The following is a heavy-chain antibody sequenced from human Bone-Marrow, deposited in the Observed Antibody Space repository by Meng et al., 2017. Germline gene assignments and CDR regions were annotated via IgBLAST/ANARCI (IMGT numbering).Heavy chain of an antibody. J-gene: IGHJ4*02. V-gene: IGHV1-2*02. CDR3: AREPYYGSGSPIDY. CDR1: GYTFTGYY. D-gene: IGHD3-10*01. CDR2: INPNSGGT. Sequence: ASVKVSCKASGYTFTGYYMHWVRQAPGQGLEWMGWINPNSGGTNYAQKFQGRVTMTRDTSISTAYMELSRLRSDDTAVYYCAREPYYGSGSPIDYWGRGTLVTVSS.